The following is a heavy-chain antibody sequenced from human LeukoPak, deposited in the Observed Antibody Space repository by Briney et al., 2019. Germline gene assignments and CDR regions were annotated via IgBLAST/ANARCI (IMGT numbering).Heavy chain of an antibody. CDR3: ATRYCSSTSCYSYYMDV. Sequence: PSETLSLTCAVYGGSFSGYYWSWIRQPPGKGLEWIGEINHSGSTNYHPSLKSRVTISVDTSKNHFSLKLSSMTAAGTAVYYCATRYCSSTSCYSYYMDVWGKGTTVTVSS. J-gene: IGHJ6*03. CDR1: GGSFSGYY. V-gene: IGHV4-34*01. D-gene: IGHD2-2*01. CDR2: INHSGST.